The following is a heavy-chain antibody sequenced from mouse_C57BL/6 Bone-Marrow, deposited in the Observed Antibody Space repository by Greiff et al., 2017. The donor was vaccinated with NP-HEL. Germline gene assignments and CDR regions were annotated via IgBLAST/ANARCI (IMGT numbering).Heavy chain of an antibody. Sequence: VKLQESDAELVKPGASVKISCKVSGYTFTDHTIHWMKQRPEQGLEWIGYIYPRDGSTKYNEKFKGKATLTADKSSSTAYMQLNSLTSEDSAVYFCARSFDGGYYAMDYWGQGTSVTVSS. CDR1: GYTFTDHT. D-gene: IGHD2-3*01. CDR3: ARSFDGGYYAMDY. CDR2: IYPRDGST. V-gene: IGHV1-78*01. J-gene: IGHJ4*01.